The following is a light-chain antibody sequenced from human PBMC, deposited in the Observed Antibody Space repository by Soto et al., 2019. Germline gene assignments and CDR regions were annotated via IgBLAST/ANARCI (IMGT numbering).Light chain of an antibody. V-gene: IGKV2-28*01. J-gene: IGKJ2*01. CDR1: QSLLHSNGKNY. CDR3: LQALQSPRT. CDR2: LAS. Sequence: DIVMTQSPLSLPVTPGEPASISCRSSQSLLHSNGKNYVDWYLQKPGQSPQLLIYLASTRASGVPDRLSGSGSGTDFTLKISRVEAGDVGIYYCLQALQSPRTFGQGTKVEIK.